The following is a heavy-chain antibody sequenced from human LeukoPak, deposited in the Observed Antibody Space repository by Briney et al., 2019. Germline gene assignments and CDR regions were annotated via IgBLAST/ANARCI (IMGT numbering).Heavy chain of an antibody. CDR2: INPNSGGT. CDR3: ARDPPKRGCSGGSCYSFASFVDP. J-gene: IGHJ5*02. V-gene: IGHV1-2*02. Sequence: ASVKVSCKASGYTFTGYYMHWVRQAPGQGLERMGWINPNSGGTNYAQKFQGRVTMTRDTSISTAYMELSRLRSDDTAVYYCARDPPKRGCSGGSCYSFASFVDPWGQGTLVTVSS. CDR1: GYTFTGYY. D-gene: IGHD2-15*01.